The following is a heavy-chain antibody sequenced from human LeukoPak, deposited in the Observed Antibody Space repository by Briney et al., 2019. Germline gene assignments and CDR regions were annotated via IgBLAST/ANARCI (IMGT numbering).Heavy chain of an antibody. V-gene: IGHV4-39*01. Sequence: SETLSLTCTVSGGSISSTNYYWGWLRQPPGKGLEWIGSIYSDGTYYNPSLKSRIAMSVDTSKNQFSLSLRSVTATDTAVYYCARHYYAGSGTYRPFDYWGQGTLVTVAS. D-gene: IGHD3-10*01. CDR3: ARHYYAGSGTYRPFDY. J-gene: IGHJ4*02. CDR2: IYSDGT. CDR1: GGSISSTNYY.